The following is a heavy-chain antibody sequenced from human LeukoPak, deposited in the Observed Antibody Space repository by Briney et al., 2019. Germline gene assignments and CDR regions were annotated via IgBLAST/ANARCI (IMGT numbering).Heavy chain of an antibody. CDR1: GFTFSSYW. CDR2: IKQDGSEK. V-gene: IGHV3-7*03. CDR3: ARPCGGDCYANDY. J-gene: IGHJ4*02. D-gene: IGHD2-21*02. Sequence: GSLRLSCAASGFTFSSYWMSWVRQAPGKGLEWVANIKQDGSEKYYVDSVKGRFTISRDNAKNSLYLQMNSLRAEDTAVYYCARPCGGDCYANDYWGQGTLVTVSS.